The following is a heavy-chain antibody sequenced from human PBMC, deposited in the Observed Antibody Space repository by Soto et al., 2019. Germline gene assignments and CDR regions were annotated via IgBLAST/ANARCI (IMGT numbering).Heavy chain of an antibody. V-gene: IGHV3-74*01. Sequence: EVQLVESGGGLVQPGESLRLSCEASGFAFSNYWMHWVRQAPGKRPVWISRIKTDGTITNYADYVKGRFSVSRDNAKNTLFLQIKSLTAEDTAVYYCARNWNGVDYWGQGALVTVSS. J-gene: IGHJ4*02. D-gene: IGHD1-1*01. CDR2: IKTDGTIT. CDR3: ARNWNGVDY. CDR1: GFAFSNYW.